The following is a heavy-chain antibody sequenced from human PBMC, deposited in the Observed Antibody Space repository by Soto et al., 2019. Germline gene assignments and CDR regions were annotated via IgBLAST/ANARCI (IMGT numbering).Heavy chain of an antibody. V-gene: IGHV5-10-1*01. J-gene: IGHJ6*02. Sequence: RGESLKISCKGSGYSFTSYWISWVRQMPGKGLEWMGRIDPSDSYTNYSPSFQGHVTISADKSISTAYLQWSSLKASDTAMYYCARQLELELRDGYYYYYGMDVWGQGTTVTVSS. CDR2: IDPSDSYT. CDR1: GYSFTSYW. CDR3: ARQLELELRDGYYYYYGMDV. D-gene: IGHD1-7*01.